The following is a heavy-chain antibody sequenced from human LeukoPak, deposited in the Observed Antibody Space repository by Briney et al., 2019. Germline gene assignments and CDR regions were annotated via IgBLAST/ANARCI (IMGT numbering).Heavy chain of an antibody. J-gene: IGHJ6*04. CDR2: INAGNGNT. CDR1: GYTFTSYA. V-gene: IGHV1-3*01. CDR3: ARDREADYYYYGMDV. Sequence: GASVKVSCKASGYTFTSYAMHWVRQAPGQSLEWMGWINAGNGNTKYSQKFQGRVTITRDTSASTAYMELSSLRSEDTAVYYCARDREADYYYYGMDVWGKGTTVTVSS.